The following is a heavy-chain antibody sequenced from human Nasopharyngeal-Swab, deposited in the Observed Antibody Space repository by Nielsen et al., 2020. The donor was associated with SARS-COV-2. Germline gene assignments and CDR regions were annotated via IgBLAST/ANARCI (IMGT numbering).Heavy chain of an antibody. CDR2: IKSKTDGGTT. V-gene: IGHV3-15*01. Sequence: GESLKISCAASGFTFSNAWMSWVRQAPGKGLEWVGRIKSKTDGGTTDYAAPVKGRFTISRDDSKNTLYLQMNSLRAEDTTVFYCVRLSIATAGVDYWGQGTLVTVSS. D-gene: IGHD6-13*01. CDR1: GFTFSNAW. CDR3: VRLSIATAGVDY. J-gene: IGHJ4*02.